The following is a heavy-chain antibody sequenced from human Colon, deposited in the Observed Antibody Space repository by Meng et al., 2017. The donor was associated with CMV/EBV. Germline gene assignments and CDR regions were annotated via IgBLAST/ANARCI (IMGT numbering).Heavy chain of an antibody. V-gene: IGHV4-31*03. CDR2: IYYSGST. CDR1: GGSISSGGYY. Sequence: TGSGGSISSGGYYWSWIRQHPKKGLEWIGSIYYSGSTYYNPSLKGRNTISVDASKNQFSLKLSSVTAADTAVYYCAGGNDSRKSGYWGQGSLVTVSS. CDR3: AGGNDSRKSGY. D-gene: IGHD3-22*01. J-gene: IGHJ4*02.